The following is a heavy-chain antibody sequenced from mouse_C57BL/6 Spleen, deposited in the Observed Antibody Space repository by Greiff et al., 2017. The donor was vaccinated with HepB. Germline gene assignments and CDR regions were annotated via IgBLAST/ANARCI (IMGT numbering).Heavy chain of an antibody. CDR2: IYPRSGNT. J-gene: IGHJ2*01. Sequence: QVQLKQSGAELARPGASVKLSCKASGYTFTSYGISWVKQRTGQGLEWIGEIYPRSGNTYYNEKFKGKATLTADKSSSTAYMELRSLTSEDSAVSFCARGGYGSSYYWGEGTTLTVSS. CDR3: ARGGYGSSYY. V-gene: IGHV1-81*01. D-gene: IGHD1-1*01. CDR1: GYTFTSYG.